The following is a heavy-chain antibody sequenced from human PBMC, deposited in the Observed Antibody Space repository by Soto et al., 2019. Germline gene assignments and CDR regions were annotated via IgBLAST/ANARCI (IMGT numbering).Heavy chain of an antibody. D-gene: IGHD2-15*01. V-gene: IGHV3-9*01. Sequence: SLKISCAASGFTFDDYAMHWVRQAPGKGLEWVSGISWNSGSIGYADSVKGRFTISRDNAKNSLYLQMNSLRAEDTVLYNCAKGDYGGTHRRYNYYGMDDLGPGTMHNVFS. CDR1: GFTFDDYA. CDR3: AKGDYGGTHRRYNYYGMDD. J-gene: IGHJ6*02. CDR2: ISWNSGSI.